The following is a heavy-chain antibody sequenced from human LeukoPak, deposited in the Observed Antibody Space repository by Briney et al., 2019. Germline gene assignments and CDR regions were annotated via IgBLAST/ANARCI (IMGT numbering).Heavy chain of an antibody. D-gene: IGHD5-12*01. CDR2: IGAAGGT. Sequence: GGSLRLSCAASGFTFGSYDMHWVRQVTGKGLEWVSTIGAAGGTSYSDSVKGRFTISRDNAKNSLYLQMNSLRAEDTAVYYCARDRDVVANDAFDIWGQGTMVTVSS. V-gene: IGHV3-13*01. J-gene: IGHJ3*02. CDR3: ARDRDVVANDAFDI. CDR1: GFTFGSYD.